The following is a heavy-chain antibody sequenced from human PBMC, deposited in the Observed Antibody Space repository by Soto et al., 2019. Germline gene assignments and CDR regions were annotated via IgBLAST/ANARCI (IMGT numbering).Heavy chain of an antibody. D-gene: IGHD3-10*01. Sequence: PSETLSLTCAVYGGSFSGYYWSWIRQPPGKGLEWIGEINHSGSTNYNPSLKSRVTISVDTSKNQFSLKLSSVTAADTAVYYCARGRSLLLWFGEKKYYFDYWGQGTLVTVSS. J-gene: IGHJ4*02. CDR2: INHSGST. CDR3: ARGRSLLLWFGEKKYYFDY. CDR1: GGSFSGYY. V-gene: IGHV4-34*01.